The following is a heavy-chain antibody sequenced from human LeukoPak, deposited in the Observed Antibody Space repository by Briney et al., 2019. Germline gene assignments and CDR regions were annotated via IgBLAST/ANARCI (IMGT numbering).Heavy chain of an antibody. CDR1: GGSVSSYY. CDR3: AASNTAMVTYYFDY. J-gene: IGHJ4*02. CDR2: IYYSGNT. V-gene: IGHV4-59*02. Sequence: PSETLSLTCSVSGGSVSSYYWSWIRQPPGKGLEWIGYIYYSGNTNYNPSLKGRVTISVDTSKNRFSLRLSSVTAADTAVYYCAASNTAMVTYYFDYWGQGTLVTVSS. D-gene: IGHD5-18*01.